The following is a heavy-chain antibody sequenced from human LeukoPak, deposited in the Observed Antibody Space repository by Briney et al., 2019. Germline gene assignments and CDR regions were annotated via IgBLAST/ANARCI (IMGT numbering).Heavy chain of an antibody. CDR1: GYTFTTFD. CDR2: MNPNTGNT. V-gene: IGHV1-8*01. D-gene: IGHD2-2*01. CDR3: AVPVGQGYCDNTSCSSMDV. Sequence: ASVKVSCKTSGYTFTTFDINWVRQATGQGLEWMGWMNPNTGNTGFAQKFLGRVSMTRDTSISTAYLELSDLRSEDTAVYFCAVPVGQGYCDNTSCSSMDVWGPGTTVTVS. J-gene: IGHJ6*02.